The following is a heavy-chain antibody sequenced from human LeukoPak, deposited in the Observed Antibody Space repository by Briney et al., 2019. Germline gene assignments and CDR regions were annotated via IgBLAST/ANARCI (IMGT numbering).Heavy chain of an antibody. V-gene: IGHV3-7*03. D-gene: IGHD5-18*01. CDR3: ARDAGYGYDRFDY. CDR2: IKQDGSEK. CDR1: GFTFNSYW. Sequence: GGSLRLSCAASGFTFNSYWMSWVRQAPGKGLEWVANIKQDGSEKYYVDSVKGRFTISRDNAKNSLYLQMNSLRAEDTAVYYCARDAGYGYDRFDYWGQGTQVTVSS. J-gene: IGHJ4*02.